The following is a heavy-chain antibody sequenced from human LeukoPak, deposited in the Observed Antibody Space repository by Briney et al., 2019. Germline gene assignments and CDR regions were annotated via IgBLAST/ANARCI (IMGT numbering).Heavy chain of an antibody. CDR1: GFTFSSYG. CDR3: AKELEVGATPDY. Sequence: GGSLRLSCAASGFTFSSYGMHWVRQAPGKGLKWVAFIRYDGSNKYYADSVKGRFTISRDNSKNTLYLQMNSLRAEDTAVYYCAKELEVGATPDYWGQGTLVTVSS. D-gene: IGHD1-26*01. CDR2: IRYDGSNK. J-gene: IGHJ4*02. V-gene: IGHV3-30*02.